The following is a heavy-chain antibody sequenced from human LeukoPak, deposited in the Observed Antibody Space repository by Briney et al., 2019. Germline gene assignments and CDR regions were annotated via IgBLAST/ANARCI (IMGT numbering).Heavy chain of an antibody. Sequence: ASVKVSCKASGGTFSSYAISWVRQAPGQGLEWMGGIIPIFGTANYAQKFQGRVTITADESTSTAYMKLSSLRSEDTAVYYCAARISPPPLFDYWGQGTLVTVSS. V-gene: IGHV1-69*01. CDR1: GGTFSSYA. J-gene: IGHJ4*02. CDR2: IIPIFGTA. D-gene: IGHD2/OR15-2a*01. CDR3: AARISPPPLFDY.